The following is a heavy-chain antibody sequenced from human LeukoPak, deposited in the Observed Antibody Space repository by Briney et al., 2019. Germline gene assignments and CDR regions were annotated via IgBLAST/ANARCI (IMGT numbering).Heavy chain of an antibody. V-gene: IGHV3-20*04. Sequence: GGSLRLSCTASGFTFDDSGMNWVRQAPGKGLEWVSGIGWNGSDTRYVDSVKGRFTISRDIDENSLFLQLKTLRAEDTAIYYCARSRIQWFRDAFDLWGQGTMVTVSS. CDR2: IGWNGSDT. CDR3: ARSRIQWFRDAFDL. CDR1: GFTFDDSG. D-gene: IGHD3-22*01. J-gene: IGHJ3*01.